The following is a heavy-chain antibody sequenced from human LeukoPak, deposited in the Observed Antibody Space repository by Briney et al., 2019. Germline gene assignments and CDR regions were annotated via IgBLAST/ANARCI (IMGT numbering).Heavy chain of an antibody. V-gene: IGHV1-46*01. CDR1: GYTFTGYY. CDR3: ARDPRVTIFGVATDDAFDI. D-gene: IGHD3-3*01. CDR2: INPSGGST. Sequence: ASVKVSCKASGYTFTGYYMHWVRQAPGQGLEWMGIINPSGGSTSYAQKFQGRVTMTRDTSTSTVYMELSSLRSEDTAVYYCARDPRVTIFGVATDDAFDIWGQGTMVTVSS. J-gene: IGHJ3*02.